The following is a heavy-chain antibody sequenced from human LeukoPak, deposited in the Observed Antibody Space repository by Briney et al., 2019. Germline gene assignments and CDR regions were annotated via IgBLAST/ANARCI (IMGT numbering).Heavy chain of an antibody. V-gene: IGHV3-7*01. D-gene: IGHD3-16*01. Sequence: GGSLRLSCAASGFTFNNYWMGWVRQAPGKGLEWVANIKEDGSEKNYVDSVKGRFTISRDNAKNSLYLQMSSLRAADAAVYYCARVMAASVWRSYGSYYYYYYMDVWGKGTTVTVSS. CDR3: ARVMAASVWRSYGSYYYYYYMDV. CDR1: GFTFNNYW. CDR2: IKEDGSEK. J-gene: IGHJ6*03.